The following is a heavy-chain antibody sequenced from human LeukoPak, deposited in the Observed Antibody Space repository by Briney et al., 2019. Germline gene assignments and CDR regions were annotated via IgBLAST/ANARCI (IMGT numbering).Heavy chain of an antibody. J-gene: IGHJ5*02. CDR1: GFTFSSDS. CDR3: ARVKTPRYCSGGSCYSGNWFDP. CDR2: ISSSSSYI. D-gene: IGHD2-15*01. V-gene: IGHV3-21*01. Sequence: GGSLRLSCAASGFTFSSDSMNWVRQAPGKGLEWVSSISSSSSYIYYADSVKGRFTISRDNAKNSLYLQMNSLRAEDTAVYYCARVKTPRYCSGGSCYSGNWFDPWGQGTLVTVSS.